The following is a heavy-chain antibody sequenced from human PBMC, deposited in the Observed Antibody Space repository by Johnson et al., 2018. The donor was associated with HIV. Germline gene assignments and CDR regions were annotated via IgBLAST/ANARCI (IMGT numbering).Heavy chain of an antibody. CDR2: IYSGGST. D-gene: IGHD2-15*01. J-gene: IGHJ3*02. CDR3: ARVGVGGYSADGAFDI. CDR1: GFTVSSNY. Sequence: VQLVESGGGLVQPGGSLRLSCAASGFTVSSNYMSWVRQAPGKGLEWVSVIYSGGSTYYADSVKGRFTISRDNSKNTLYLQINSLRAEDAAVFYCARVGVGGYSADGAFDIWGQGTMVTVSS. V-gene: IGHV3-66*01.